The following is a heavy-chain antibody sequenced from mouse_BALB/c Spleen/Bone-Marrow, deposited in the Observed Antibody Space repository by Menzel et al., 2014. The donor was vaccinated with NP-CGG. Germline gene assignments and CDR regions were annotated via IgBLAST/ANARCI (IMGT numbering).Heavy chain of an antibody. J-gene: IGHJ2*01. CDR3: ARDKGRVFFDY. CDR1: GLTFTDYY. Sequence: EVQGVESGGGLVQPGGSLRLSCATSGLTFTDYYMNWVRQPPGKALEWLGSIRNKANGYTTEYSASVKGRFTISRDNSQNILYLQMNTLRAEDSATYYCARDKGRVFFDYWGQGTTLTVSS. CDR2: IRNKANGYTT. V-gene: IGHV7-3*02.